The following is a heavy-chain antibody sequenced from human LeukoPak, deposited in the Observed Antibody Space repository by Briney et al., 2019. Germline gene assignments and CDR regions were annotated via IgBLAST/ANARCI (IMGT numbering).Heavy chain of an antibody. Sequence: SETLSLTCTVSGGSISSYYWSWIRQPPGMGLEWIGYIYYSGSTNYNPSLKSRVTISVDTSKNQFSLKLSSVTAADTAVYYCARIYFDSSGLYVVAFDIWGQGTMVTVSS. CDR1: GGSISSYY. J-gene: IGHJ3*02. D-gene: IGHD3-22*01. V-gene: IGHV4-59*01. CDR2: IYYSGST. CDR3: ARIYFDSSGLYVVAFDI.